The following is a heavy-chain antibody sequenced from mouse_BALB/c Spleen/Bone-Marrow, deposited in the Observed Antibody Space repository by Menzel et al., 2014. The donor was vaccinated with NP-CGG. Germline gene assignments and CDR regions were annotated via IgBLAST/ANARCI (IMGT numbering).Heavy chain of an antibody. CDR1: GFTFSDYG. CDR3: ARPLAYGSSFDY. V-gene: IGHV5-15*02. CDR2: ISNLAYSI. D-gene: IGHD1-1*01. J-gene: IGHJ2*01. Sequence: EVKLQESGGGLVQPGGSRKLSCAASGFTFSDYGMAWVRQAPGKGPEWVAFISNLAYSIYYTDTVTGRFTISREMWNRPVTVEMSSLRSEDTAMYYCARPLAYGSSFDYWGQGTTLTVSS.